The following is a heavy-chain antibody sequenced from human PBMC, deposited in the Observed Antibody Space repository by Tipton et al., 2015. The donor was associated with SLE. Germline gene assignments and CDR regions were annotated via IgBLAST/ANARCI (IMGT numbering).Heavy chain of an antibody. D-gene: IGHD2-2*01. CDR1: GGSISRYY. J-gene: IGHJ6*03. CDR2: IYTGGTT. CDR3: ARGGGGYQLLSGYYYYMDV. V-gene: IGHV4-4*07. Sequence: TLSLTCTVSGGSISRYYWGWIRQPPGKGLEWVGHIYTGGTTNYNPSLKSRVTISGDTSKNQFSLKLRSVTAADTAVYYCARGGGGYQLLSGYYYYMDVWGKGTTVTVSS.